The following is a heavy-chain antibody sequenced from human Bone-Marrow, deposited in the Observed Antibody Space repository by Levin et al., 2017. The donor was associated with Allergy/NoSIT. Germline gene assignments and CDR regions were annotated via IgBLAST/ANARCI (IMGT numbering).Heavy chain of an antibody. CDR3: AQGHPDAFDI. Sequence: PGTGLEWIGYISYSATTDYHPSLKSRATISVDRSKNQFSLTLTSVTAADTAVYYCAQGHPDAFDIWGQGTMVSVSS. CDR2: ISYSATT. V-gene: IGHV4-30-4*01. J-gene: IGHJ3*02.